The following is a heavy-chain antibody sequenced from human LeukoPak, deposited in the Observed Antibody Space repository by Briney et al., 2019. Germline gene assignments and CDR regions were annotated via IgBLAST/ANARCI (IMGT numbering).Heavy chain of an antibody. CDR2: ISYDGSNK. D-gene: IGHD6-13*01. CDR3: AKPDSSSWYSNFDY. Sequence: GGSLRLSCAPPGFTFSSYGMHWVRQAPSKGLEWVAVISYDGSNKYYADSVKGRFTISRDNSKNTLYLQMNSLRAEDTAVYYCAKPDSSSWYSNFDYWGQGTLVTVSS. CDR1: GFTFSSYG. J-gene: IGHJ4*02. V-gene: IGHV3-30*18.